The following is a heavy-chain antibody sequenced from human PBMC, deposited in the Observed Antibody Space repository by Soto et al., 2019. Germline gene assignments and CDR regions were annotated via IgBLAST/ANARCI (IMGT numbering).Heavy chain of an antibody. D-gene: IGHD5-18*01. CDR1: GFTFSTYW. CDR3: ARGIGYSAQDY. J-gene: IGHJ4*02. V-gene: IGHV3-74*01. Sequence: GGSLRLSCAPSGFTFSTYWMHWVRQAPGKGLVWLSRFIDVMSNTGYADSVRGRFPFSRDNAKKTLYLQMAGLRARDTPVYYCARGIGYSAQDYWGQGTLVTVSS. CDR2: FIDVMSNT.